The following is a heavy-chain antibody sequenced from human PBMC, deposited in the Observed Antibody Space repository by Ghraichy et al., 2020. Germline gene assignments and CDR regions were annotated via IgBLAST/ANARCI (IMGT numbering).Heavy chain of an antibody. CDR1: GGSISSSSYY. CDR2: IYYSGST. J-gene: IGHJ4*02. D-gene: IGHD3-22*01. CDR3: ARHGEVGFYYYDSSGYHRATGFDY. Sequence: SETLSLTCTVSGGSISSSSYYWGWIRQPPGKGLEWIGSIYYSGSTYYNPSLKSRVTISVDTSKNQFSLKLSSVTAADTAVYYCARHGEVGFYYYDSSGYHRATGFDYWGQGTLVTVSS. V-gene: IGHV4-39*01.